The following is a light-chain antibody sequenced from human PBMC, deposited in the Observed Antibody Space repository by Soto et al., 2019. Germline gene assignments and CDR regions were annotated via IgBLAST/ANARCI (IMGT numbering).Light chain of an antibody. J-gene: IGKJ1*01. V-gene: IGKV3-15*01. CDR2: GAS. CDR1: QSVITN. CDR3: QHYNSYSEA. Sequence: EIVMTQSPASLSVSPVEIATLSFMASQSVITNLAWYQQKPGQAPRLLIFGASTRATGIPARFSGSGSGTQFTLTISSLQPDDFATYYCQHYNSYSEAFGQGTKVDIK.